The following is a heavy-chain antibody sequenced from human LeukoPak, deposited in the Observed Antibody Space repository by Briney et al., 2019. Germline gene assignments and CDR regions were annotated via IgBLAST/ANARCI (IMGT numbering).Heavy chain of an antibody. D-gene: IGHD5-12*01. V-gene: IGHV1-2*04. Sequence: ASVKVSCKASGYTFTGYYMHWVRQAPGQGLEWMRWINPNSGGTNYAQKFQGWVTMTRDTSISTAYMELSRLRSDDTAVYYCARGPATIWYFDYWGQGTLVTVSS. J-gene: IGHJ4*02. CDR1: GYTFTGYY. CDR2: INPNSGGT. CDR3: ARGPATIWYFDY.